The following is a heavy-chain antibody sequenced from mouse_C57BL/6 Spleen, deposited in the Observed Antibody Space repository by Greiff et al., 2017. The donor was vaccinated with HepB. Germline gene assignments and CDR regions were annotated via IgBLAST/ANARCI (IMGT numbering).Heavy chain of an antibody. J-gene: IGHJ4*01. Sequence: VQLQQSGAELVKPGASVKISCKASGYAFSSYWMNWVKQRPGKGLEWIGQIYPGDGDTNYNGKFKGKATLTADKSSSTAYMQLRSLTSEDSAVYFCAAIYYDYDYAMDYWGQGTSVTVSS. V-gene: IGHV1-80*01. CDR2: IYPGDGDT. CDR1: GYAFSSYW. D-gene: IGHD2-4*01. CDR3: AAIYYDYDYAMDY.